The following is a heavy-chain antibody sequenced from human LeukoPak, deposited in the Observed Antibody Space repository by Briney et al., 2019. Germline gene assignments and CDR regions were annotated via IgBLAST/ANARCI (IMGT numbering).Heavy chain of an antibody. D-gene: IGHD1-1*01. CDR2: IYYSGST. CDR1: GGSINSYY. J-gene: IGHJ5*02. CDR3: ARDLVERRLGWFDP. V-gene: IGHV4-59*01. Sequence: SETLSLTCTVSGGSINSYYWSWIRQPPGKRLEWIGYIYYSGSTSYNPSLKSRVTMSVDTSKNQFSLNLRSVTAADTAVYYCARDLVERRLGWFDPWGQGTLVTVSS.